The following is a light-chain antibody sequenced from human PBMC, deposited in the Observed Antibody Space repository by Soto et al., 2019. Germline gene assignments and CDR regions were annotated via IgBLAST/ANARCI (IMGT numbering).Light chain of an antibody. J-gene: IGLJ3*02. V-gene: IGLV8-61*01. CDR2: TTN. CDR1: SGSVSTSYY. Sequence: QTVVTQEPSFSVSPGGTVTLTCGLSSGSVSTSYYPSWYQQTPGQAPRTLIHTTNTRSSGVPDRFSGSILGNKAALTITGAQADDESDYYCLLYMGSGFGVFGGGTKLTVL. CDR3: LLYMGSGFGV.